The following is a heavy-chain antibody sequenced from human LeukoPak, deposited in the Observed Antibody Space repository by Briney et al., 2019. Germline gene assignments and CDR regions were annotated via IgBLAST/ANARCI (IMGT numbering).Heavy chain of an antibody. CDR2: ISYDGSNK. J-gene: IGHJ4*02. CDR1: GFTFSSYA. Sequence: PGRSLRLSCAASGFTFSSYAMHWVRQAPGKGLEWVAVISYDGSNKYYADSVKGRFTICSDNSKNTLYLQMNSLRAEDTAVSYCARGWDSSSLDYWGQGTLVTVSS. V-gene: IGHV3-30-3*01. D-gene: IGHD6-13*01. CDR3: ARGWDSSSLDY.